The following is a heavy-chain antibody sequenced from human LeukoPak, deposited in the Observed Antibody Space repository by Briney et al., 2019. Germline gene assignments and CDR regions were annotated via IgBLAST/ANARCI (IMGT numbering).Heavy chain of an antibody. CDR3: ARVGYSGYDYDY. CDR2: ISGSGDST. J-gene: IGHJ4*02. CDR1: GFTFSSYS. D-gene: IGHD5-12*01. V-gene: IGHV3-23*01. Sequence: PGGSLRLSCAASGFTFSSYSMSWVRQAPGKGLEWVSVISGSGDSTYYADSVEGRCTSSRDNSKDALYLQMNSLRAEDTAVYYCARVGYSGYDYDYWGQGTLVTVSS.